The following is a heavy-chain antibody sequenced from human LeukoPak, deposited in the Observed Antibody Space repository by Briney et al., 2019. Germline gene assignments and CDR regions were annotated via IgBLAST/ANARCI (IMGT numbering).Heavy chain of an antibody. CDR1: GFTFSSSA. D-gene: IGHD6-6*01. Sequence: GGSLRLSCAASGFTFSSSAMSWVRQAPGKGLEWVSSISGSGSGGSTYYADSVKGRFTISRDNSKNTLYLQMNSLRAEDTAVYYCAKVQPYHEYSSFGSFDYWGQGTLVTVSS. J-gene: IGHJ4*02. CDR2: ISGSGSGGST. V-gene: IGHV3-23*01. CDR3: AKVQPYHEYSSFGSFDY.